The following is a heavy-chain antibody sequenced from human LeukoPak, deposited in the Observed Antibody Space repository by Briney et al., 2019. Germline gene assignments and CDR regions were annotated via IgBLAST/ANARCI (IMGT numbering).Heavy chain of an antibody. V-gene: IGHV4-4*07. CDR3: ARGWSGSATAADI. Sequence: PSETLSLTCTVSGGSMSSNYWTWIRQPAGKGLEWIGRIYISGSTRYNPSLKSRVTMSLDTSKNQFSLKLDSVTAADTAVYYCARGWSGSATAADIWGQGTLVTVSS. CDR2: IYISGST. D-gene: IGHD1-26*01. CDR1: GGSMSSNY. J-gene: IGHJ3*02.